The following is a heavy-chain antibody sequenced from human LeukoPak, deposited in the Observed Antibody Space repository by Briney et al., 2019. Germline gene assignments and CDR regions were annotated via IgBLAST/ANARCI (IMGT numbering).Heavy chain of an antibody. J-gene: IGHJ4*02. CDR1: GFTFSSYS. Sequence: GGSLRLSCAASGFTFSSYSINWVRQAPGKGLEWVSCVSSTSSFIYYADSVKGRFTISRDNAKNSLYLQMNSLRAEDTAVYYCARDIVDYYDSSGFYWGQGTLVTVSS. D-gene: IGHD3-22*01. V-gene: IGHV3-21*01. CDR3: ARDIVDYYDSSGFY. CDR2: VSSTSSFI.